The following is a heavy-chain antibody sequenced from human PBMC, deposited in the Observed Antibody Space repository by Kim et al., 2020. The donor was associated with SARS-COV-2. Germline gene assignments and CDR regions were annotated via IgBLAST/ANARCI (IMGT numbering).Heavy chain of an antibody. CDR2: IYYSGTS. CDR1: GGSLSSGGYA. Sequence: SETLSLTCRVSGGSLSSGGYAWSWIRQAPGKGPEWIGYIYYSGTSHHNPALSRRVTLSIERSKNQITLQLRSVTAADTAVYFCARGGASTVTSFWYFDL. V-gene: IGHV4-30-2*01. D-gene: IGHD4-17*01. J-gene: IGHJ2*01. CDR3: ARGGASTVTSFWYFDL.